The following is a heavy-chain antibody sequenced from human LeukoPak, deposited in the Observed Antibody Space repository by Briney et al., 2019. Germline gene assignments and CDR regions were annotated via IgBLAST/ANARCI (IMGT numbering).Heavy chain of an antibody. CDR3: ASWTSGWEYFQH. V-gene: IGHV1-18*01. D-gene: IGHD6-19*01. J-gene: IGHJ1*01. CDR1: GYTFVTYG. CDR2: ISAYNGNT. Sequence: ASVKVSCKTSGYTFVTYGISWVRQAPGQGLEWMGWISAYNGNTNYAQKLQGRVTMTTDTSTSTAYMELRSLRSDDTAVYYCASWTSGWEYFQHWGQGTLVTVSS.